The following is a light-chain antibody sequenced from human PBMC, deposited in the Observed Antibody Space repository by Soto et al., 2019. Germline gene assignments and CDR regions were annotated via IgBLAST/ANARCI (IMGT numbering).Light chain of an antibody. Sequence: EIVLTQSPGTLSLSPGERATLSCRASQSVRSSYLAWYQQKPGQAPRLLIYDASSRATGIPDRFSGSGSGADFTLTISRLAPEDFAVYYCQQYGTSPLTFGGGTKVEIK. CDR3: QQYGTSPLT. CDR2: DAS. CDR1: QSVRSSY. V-gene: IGKV3-20*01. J-gene: IGKJ4*01.